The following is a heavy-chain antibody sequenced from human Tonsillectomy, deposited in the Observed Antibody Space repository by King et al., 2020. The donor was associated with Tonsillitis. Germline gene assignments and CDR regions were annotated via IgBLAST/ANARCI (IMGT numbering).Heavy chain of an antibody. J-gene: IGHJ5*02. CDR3: ARGRGYCRASSCPFDP. CDR2: INPSGGRT. D-gene: IGHD2-15*01. V-gene: IGHV1-46*01. CDR1: GYTFSSYY. Sequence: VQLVESGAEVKKPGASVKVSCKASGYTFSSYYIHWVRQAPGQGLEWMGIINPSGGRTNYAQKFQGRVTMTRDTSTSTVYMELSSLGSEDTAVYYCARGRGYCRASSCPFDPWGQGTLVTVSS.